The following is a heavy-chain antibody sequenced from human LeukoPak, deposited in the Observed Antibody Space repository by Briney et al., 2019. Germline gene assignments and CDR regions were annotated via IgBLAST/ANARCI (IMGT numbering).Heavy chain of an antibody. CDR1: GGSFSDYH. CDR3: ARDDRVEGGYYTFDY. J-gene: IGHJ4*02. CDR2: VNHSGTT. V-gene: IGHV4-34*01. D-gene: IGHD3-3*01. Sequence: SETLSLTCAVYGGSFSDYHWSWIRQPPGKELEWIGEVNHSGTTKYNPSLRSRVTISGDMSKNQFSLKLGSLTAADTAVYYCARDDRVEGGYYTFDYWGQGTLVTVSS.